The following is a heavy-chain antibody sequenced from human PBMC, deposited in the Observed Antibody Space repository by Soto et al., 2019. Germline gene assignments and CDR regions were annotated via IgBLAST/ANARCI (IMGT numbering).Heavy chain of an antibody. D-gene: IGHD3-10*01. CDR1: GFTFHNYA. CDR2: LSGGGDTT. Sequence: EVQLLESGGGLVQPGGSLRLSCAASGFTFHNYAMTWVRQAPGQGLAWVSALSGGGDTTSYADSVKGRFTVSRDGSKNTLYLQMSSLRAEDTALYYCAKGRGGSGSLTPRVDFWGQGTLVTVSS. V-gene: IGHV3-23*01. J-gene: IGHJ4*02. CDR3: AKGRGGSGSLTPRVDF.